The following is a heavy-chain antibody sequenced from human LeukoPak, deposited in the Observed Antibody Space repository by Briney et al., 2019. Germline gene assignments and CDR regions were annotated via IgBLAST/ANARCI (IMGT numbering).Heavy chain of an antibody. V-gene: IGHV4-59*01. CDR2: IYYSGST. D-gene: IGHD3-22*01. CDR3: SRVVVIDAFDV. CDR1: GGSITSYY. J-gene: IGHJ3*01. Sequence: SETLSLTCTVSGGSITSYYWSWIRQPPGKGLEWIGYIYYSGSTTYNSSLKSRVTISVDTSKDQFSLKLSSVTPADTAVYYCSRVVVIDAFDVWGQGTMVTVSS.